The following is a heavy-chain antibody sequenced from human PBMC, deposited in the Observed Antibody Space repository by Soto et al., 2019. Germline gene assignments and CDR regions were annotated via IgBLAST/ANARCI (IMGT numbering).Heavy chain of an antibody. Sequence: DVQLVESGGGLVQPGRSLRLSCAASGFTFDDYAMHWVRQAPGKGLEWVSGISWNSGSIGYADSVKGRFTISRDNAKNSLYLQMNSLRAEDTALYYCAKDMDYGDYVFDYWGQGTLVTVSS. D-gene: IGHD4-17*01. CDR2: ISWNSGSI. V-gene: IGHV3-9*01. J-gene: IGHJ4*02. CDR1: GFTFDDYA. CDR3: AKDMDYGDYVFDY.